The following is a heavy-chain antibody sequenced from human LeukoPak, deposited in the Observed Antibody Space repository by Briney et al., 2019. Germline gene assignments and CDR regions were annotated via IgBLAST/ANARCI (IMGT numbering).Heavy chain of an antibody. CDR1: GGSFSGYY. CDR3: AKDHRSAAAGTGEATKDYYYYYYMDV. D-gene: IGHD6-13*01. J-gene: IGHJ6*03. V-gene: IGHV4-34*01. Sequence: SETLSLTCAVYGGSFSGYYWSWIRQPPGKGLEWIGEINHSGSTNYNPSLKSRVTISVDTSKNQFSLKLSSVTAADTAVYYCAKDHRSAAAGTGEATKDYYYYYYMDVGGKGTTVTVSS. CDR2: INHSGST.